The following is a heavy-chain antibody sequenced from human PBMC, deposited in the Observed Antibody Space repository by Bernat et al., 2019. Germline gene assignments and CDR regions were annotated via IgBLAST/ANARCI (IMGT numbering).Heavy chain of an antibody. CDR3: AKVFTYYYYGMDV. D-gene: IGHD3-10*02. V-gene: IGHV3-33*06. Sequence: QVQLVESGGGVVQPGRSLRLSCAASGFSFRSYGMHWVRQAPGKGLEWVAVIWYDGSNKYYAESVKGRFTISRDNSKNTLYLQMNSLRAEDTAVFYCAKVFTYYYYGMDVWGQGTTVTVSS. CDR1: GFSFRSYG. J-gene: IGHJ6*02. CDR2: IWYDGSNK.